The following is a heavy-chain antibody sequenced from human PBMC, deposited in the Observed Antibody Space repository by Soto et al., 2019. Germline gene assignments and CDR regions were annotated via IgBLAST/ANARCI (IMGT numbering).Heavy chain of an antibody. CDR3: ARHLTSTMIVVGRNYYYGMDV. J-gene: IGHJ6*02. CDR2: IDPSDSYT. V-gene: IGHV5-10-1*01. D-gene: IGHD3-22*01. Sequence: PGESLKISCKGSGYSFTSYWISWVRQMPGKGLEWMGRIDPSDSYTNYSPSFQGHVTISADKSISTAYLQWSSLKASDTAMYYCARHLTSTMIVVGRNYYYGMDVWGQGTTVTVSS. CDR1: GYSFTSYW.